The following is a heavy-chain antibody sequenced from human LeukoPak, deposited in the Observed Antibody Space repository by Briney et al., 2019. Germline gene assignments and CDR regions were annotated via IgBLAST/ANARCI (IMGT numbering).Heavy chain of an antibody. D-gene: IGHD1-26*01. V-gene: IGHV1-24*01. J-gene: IGHJ1*01. CDR3: ATHLGGGSYYTEYFQH. CDR2: FDPEDGET. CDR1: GYTLTELS. Sequence: GASVKVSCKVSGYTLTELSMHWVRQAPGKGLEWMGGFDPEDGETIYAQKFQGRVTMTEDTSTDTAYMELSSLRSEDTAVYYCATHLGGGSYYTEYFQHWGQGTLVTVSS.